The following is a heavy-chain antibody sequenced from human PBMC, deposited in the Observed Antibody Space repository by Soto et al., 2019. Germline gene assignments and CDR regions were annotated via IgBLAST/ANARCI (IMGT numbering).Heavy chain of an antibody. V-gene: IGHV3-30-3*01. Sequence: GGSLRLSCAASGFTFSSYAMHWVRQAPGKGLEWVAVISYDGSNKYYADSVKGRFTISRDNSKNTVYLQMNNLRAEDTAVYYCAKGVGSGRSPFDFWGQGTLVTVSS. CDR3: AKGVGSGRSPFDF. D-gene: IGHD6-19*01. CDR2: ISYDGSNK. CDR1: GFTFSSYA. J-gene: IGHJ4*02.